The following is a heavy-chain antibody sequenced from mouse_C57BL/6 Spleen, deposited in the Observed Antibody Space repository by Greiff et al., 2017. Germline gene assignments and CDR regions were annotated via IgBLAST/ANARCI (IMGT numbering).Heavy chain of an antibody. J-gene: IGHJ2*01. CDR2: IYIGNFYT. V-gene: IGHV1-58*01. CDR1: GYTFTIYF. Sequence: EVQLQQSGAELVRPVSSLKISCKTSGYTFTIYFINFFNHRPGQGLEWILYIYIGNFYTEYNDNFKCKATLTSDTSSSTAYMQLSSLTSEDSAIYCCARRSINTVATFDYWGQGTNLTV. D-gene: IGHD1-1*01. CDR3: ARRSINTVATFDY.